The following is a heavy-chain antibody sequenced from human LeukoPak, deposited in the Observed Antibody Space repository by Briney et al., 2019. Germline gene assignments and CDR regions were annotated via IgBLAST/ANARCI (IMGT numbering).Heavy chain of an antibody. CDR2: ISSSSRYI. V-gene: IGHV3-21*01. CDR3: ARDQGGDCSGGTCPYYYYYMDV. Sequence: PGGSLRLSCAASGFTFSSYSMNWVRQAPGKGLEWVSSISSSSRYIYYADSMKGRFTISRDNAKNSLYLQMNSLRAEDTAVYYCARDQGGDCSGGTCPYYYYYMDVWGKGTTVTISS. D-gene: IGHD2-15*01. J-gene: IGHJ6*03. CDR1: GFTFSSYS.